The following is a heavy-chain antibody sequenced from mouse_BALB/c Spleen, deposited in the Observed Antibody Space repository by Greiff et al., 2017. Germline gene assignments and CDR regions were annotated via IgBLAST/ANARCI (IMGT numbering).Heavy chain of an antibody. V-gene: IGHV5-17*02. Sequence: DVQLVESGGGLVQPGGSRKLSCAASGFTFSSFGMHWVRQAPEKGLEWVAYISSGSSTIYYADKVKGRFTISRDNPKNTLFLQMTSLRSEDTAMYYCARACYDYDTGYYYAMDYWGQGTSVTVSS. D-gene: IGHD2-4*01. J-gene: IGHJ4*01. CDR1: GFTFSSFG. CDR3: ARACYDYDTGYYYAMDY. CDR2: ISSGSSTI.